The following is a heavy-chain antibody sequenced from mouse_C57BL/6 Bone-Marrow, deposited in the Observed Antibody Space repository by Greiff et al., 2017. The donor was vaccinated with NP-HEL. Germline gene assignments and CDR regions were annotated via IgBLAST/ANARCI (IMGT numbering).Heavy chain of an antibody. CDR3: ARDLYGSSPDWYFDV. D-gene: IGHD1-1*01. CDR1: GYSITSGYY. CDR2: ISYDGSN. Sequence: ESGPGLVKPSQSLSLTCSVTGYSITSGYYWNWIRQFPGNKQEWMGYISYDGSNNYNPSLKNRISITRDTSKNQFFLKLNSVTTEDTATYYCARDLYGSSPDWYFDVWGTGTTVTVSS. J-gene: IGHJ1*03. V-gene: IGHV3-6*01.